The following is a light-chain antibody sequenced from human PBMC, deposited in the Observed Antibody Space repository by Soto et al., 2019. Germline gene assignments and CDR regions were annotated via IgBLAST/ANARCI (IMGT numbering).Light chain of an antibody. CDR3: CSYAGRYTYV. Sequence: QSVLTQPRSVSGSPGQSVTISCTGTSGDVGVYNYVSWYQQYPGKAPKLMIYDVSKRPSGVPDRFSGSRSGNTASLTISGLQAEDEADYYCCSYAGRYTYVFXGGTKVTVL. CDR2: DVS. CDR1: SGDVGVYNY. V-gene: IGLV2-11*01. J-gene: IGLJ1*01.